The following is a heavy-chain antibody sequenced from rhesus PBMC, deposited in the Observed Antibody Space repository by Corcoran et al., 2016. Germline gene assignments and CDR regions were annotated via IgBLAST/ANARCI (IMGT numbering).Heavy chain of an antibody. CDR1: GFTFSSYD. CDR2: ISYTGKTI. D-gene: IGHD5-12*01. Sequence: EVQLVESGGGLVQPGGSLRLSCAASGFTFSSYDMSWVRQAPGKGLEWVLYISYTGKTIYYSHSVKGRCTISRANAKNALSLQRSSLRAEDTAVYYCTISRGYSYSFPSYFDYWGQGVLVTVSS. V-gene: IGHV3-136*01. J-gene: IGHJ4*01. CDR3: TISRGYSYSFPSYFDY.